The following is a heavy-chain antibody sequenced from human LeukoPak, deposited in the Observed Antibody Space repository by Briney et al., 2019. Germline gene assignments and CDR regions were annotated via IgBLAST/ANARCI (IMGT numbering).Heavy chain of an antibody. Sequence: GGSLRLSCAASGFTFSDYYMSWIRQAPGKGLEGVSYISSSGSTIYYADSVKGRFTISRDNAKNSLYLQMNSLRAEDTAVYYCARIPYCSGGSCYCDYWGQGTLVTVSS. V-gene: IGHV3-11*01. CDR2: ISSSGSTI. J-gene: IGHJ4*02. D-gene: IGHD2-15*01. CDR1: GFTFSDYY. CDR3: ARIPYCSGGSCYCDY.